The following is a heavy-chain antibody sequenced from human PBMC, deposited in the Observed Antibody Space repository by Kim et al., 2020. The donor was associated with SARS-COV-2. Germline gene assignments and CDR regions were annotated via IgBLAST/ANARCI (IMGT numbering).Heavy chain of an antibody. V-gene: IGHV1-2*06. CDR2: INPNSGGT. Sequence: ASVKVSCKASGYTFTGYYMHWVRQAPGQGLEWMGRINPNSGGTNYAQKFQGRVTMTRDTSISTAYMELSRLRSDDTAVYYCARPAILGSSSSWFDPWGQGTLVTVSS. CDR3: ARPAILGSSSSWFDP. J-gene: IGHJ5*02. CDR1: GYTFTGYY. D-gene: IGHD6-6*01.